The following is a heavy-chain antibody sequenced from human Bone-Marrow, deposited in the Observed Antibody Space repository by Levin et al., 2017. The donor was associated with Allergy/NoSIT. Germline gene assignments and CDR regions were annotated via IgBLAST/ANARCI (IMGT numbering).Heavy chain of an antibody. V-gene: IGHV3-23*01. CDR3: ANEPLGVSMVVERAWFDP. CDR1: GLSLGNFA. CDR2: ISKNGDT. Sequence: PGGSLRLSCAASGLSLGNFAMDWVRQAPGKGLEWVSSISKNGDTYYADSVKGRFTMSRDNAKDTVFLHMNNLNGHATAVYYCANEPLGVSMVVERAWFDPWGQGTQVTVSS. J-gene: IGHJ5*02. D-gene: IGHD2-2*01.